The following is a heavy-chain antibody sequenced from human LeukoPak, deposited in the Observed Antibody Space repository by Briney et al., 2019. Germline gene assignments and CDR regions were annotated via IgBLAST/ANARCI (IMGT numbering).Heavy chain of an antibody. J-gene: IGHJ5*02. V-gene: IGHV4-59*01. CDR3: ASLSGIYWFDP. Sequence: SETLSLTCTVSGGSISSYYWSWIRQPPGKGLEWIGYIYYSGSTNYNPSLKSRVTISVDTSKNQFSLKLCSVTAADTAVYYCASLSGIYWFDPWGQGTLVTVSS. CDR2: IYYSGST. CDR1: GGSISSYY. D-gene: IGHD3-10*01.